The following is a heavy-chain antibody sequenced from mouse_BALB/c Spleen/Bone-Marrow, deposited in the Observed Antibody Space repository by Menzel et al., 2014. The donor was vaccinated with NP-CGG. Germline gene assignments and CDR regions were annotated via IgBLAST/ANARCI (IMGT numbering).Heavy chain of an antibody. CDR1: GFNIKDTY. D-gene: IGHD2-4*01. CDR3: ANYDYGWYFDV. Sequence: EVQLQQSGAELVKPGASVKLSCTASGFNIKDTYMHWVKQRPEQGLECIGRIDPANGNTKYDPKFQGKATITADTSSNTAYLQLSSLTSEDTAVYYCANYDYGWYFDVWGAGTTVTVSS. V-gene: IGHV14-3*02. J-gene: IGHJ1*01. CDR2: IDPANGNT.